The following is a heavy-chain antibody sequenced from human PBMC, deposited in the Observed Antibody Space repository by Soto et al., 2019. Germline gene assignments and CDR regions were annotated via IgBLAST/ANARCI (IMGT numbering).Heavy chain of an antibody. J-gene: IGHJ4*02. V-gene: IGHV3-74*01. CDR3: VRFGGAAAGPGDY. Sequence: SGGSLRLSCAASGFTLSSYWMHWVRQAPGKGLVWVSRINFDGSTTTYAESVKGRFTISRDNAKNTLYLQMNSLRAEDTAVYYCVRFGGAAAGPGDYWGQGTLVTVSS. D-gene: IGHD6-13*01. CDR1: GFTLSSYW. CDR2: INFDGSTT.